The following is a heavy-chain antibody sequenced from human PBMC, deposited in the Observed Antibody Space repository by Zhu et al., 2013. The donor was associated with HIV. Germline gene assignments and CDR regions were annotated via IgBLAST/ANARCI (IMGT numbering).Heavy chain of an antibody. V-gene: IGHV1-8*01. D-gene: IGHD3-3*01. J-gene: IGHJ4*02. Sequence: QVQLVQSGAEVKKPGASVKVSCKASGYTFTNYDINWVRQAPGQGLEWMGWMSPYSRNTGYAQKFQGRVTMTSDTSIDTAYMELTSLTSDDTAVYYCARFFNPLDHWGQGTLVTVSS. CDR2: MSPYSRNT. CDR1: GYTFTNYD. CDR3: ARFFNPLDH.